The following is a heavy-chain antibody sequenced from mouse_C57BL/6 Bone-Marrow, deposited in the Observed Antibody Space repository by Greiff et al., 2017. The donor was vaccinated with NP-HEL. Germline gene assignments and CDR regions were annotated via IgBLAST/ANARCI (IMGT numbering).Heavy chain of an antibody. D-gene: IGHD3-2*02. CDR3: ARPDSSGPYAIDY. CDR2: ISNGGGST. J-gene: IGHJ4*01. Sequence: EVHLVESGGGLVQPGGSLKLSCAASGFTFSDYYMYWVRQTPEKRLEWVAYISNGGGSTYYPDTVKGRFTISRDNAKNTLYLQMSRLKSEDTAMYYCARPDSSGPYAIDYWGQGTSVTVSS. CDR1: GFTFSDYY. V-gene: IGHV5-12*01.